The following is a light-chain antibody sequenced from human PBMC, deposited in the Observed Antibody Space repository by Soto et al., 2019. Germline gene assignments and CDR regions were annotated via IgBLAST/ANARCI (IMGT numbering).Light chain of an antibody. V-gene: IGLV1-44*01. CDR1: SSNIGSKT. CDR3: AAWADSLNGPV. J-gene: IGLJ3*02. CDR2: SNN. Sequence: QSVLTQPPSASGTPGQRVTISCSGSSSNIGSKTVNWYQQRPGTAPKLLIYSNNQRPSGVPDRFSGSKSGTSASLAISGLTSEDEADYPCAAWADSLNGPVFGGGTKLTVL.